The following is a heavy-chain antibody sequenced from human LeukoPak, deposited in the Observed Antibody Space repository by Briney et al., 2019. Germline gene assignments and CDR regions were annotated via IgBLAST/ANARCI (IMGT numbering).Heavy chain of an antibody. CDR3: ARGSFAASYGMDV. Sequence: PSETLSLTCAVYGGSFSGYYWSWTRQPPGKGLEWIGEINHSGNTNYNPSLKSRVTISVDTSKNQFSLKLSSVTAADTAVYYCARGSFAASYGMDVWGQGTPVTVSS. CDR2: INHSGNT. D-gene: IGHD5-18*01. J-gene: IGHJ6*02. CDR1: GGSFSGYY. V-gene: IGHV4-34*01.